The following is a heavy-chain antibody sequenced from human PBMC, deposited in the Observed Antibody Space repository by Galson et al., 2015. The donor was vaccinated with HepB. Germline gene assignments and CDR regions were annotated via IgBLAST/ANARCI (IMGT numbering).Heavy chain of an antibody. V-gene: IGHV1-69*13. CDR1: GGTFSSYA. CDR3: ARSPVLRYFDWLPDAYDFDY. Sequence: SVKVSCKASGGTFSSYAISWVRQAPGQGLEWMGGIIPIFGTANYAQKFQGRVTITADESTSTAYMELSSLRSEDTAVYYCARSPVLRYFDWLPDAYDFDYWGQGTLVTVSS. D-gene: IGHD3-9*01. CDR2: IIPIFGTA. J-gene: IGHJ4*02.